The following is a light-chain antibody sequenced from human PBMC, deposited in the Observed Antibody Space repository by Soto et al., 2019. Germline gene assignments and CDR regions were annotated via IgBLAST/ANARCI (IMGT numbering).Light chain of an antibody. CDR1: QSVSSSY. CDR3: QQYGSSPPT. CDR2: GAS. Sequence: EIVLTQSPGTLSLSPGEIATLSFMASQSVSSSYLAWYQQKPGQAPRLLIYGASSRATGIPDRFSGSGSGTDFTLTISRLEPEDFAVYYCQQYGSSPPTFGQGTKVDIK. J-gene: IGKJ1*01. V-gene: IGKV3-20*01.